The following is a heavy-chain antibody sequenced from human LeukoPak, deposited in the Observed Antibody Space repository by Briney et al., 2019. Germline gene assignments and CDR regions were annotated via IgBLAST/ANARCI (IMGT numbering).Heavy chain of an antibody. V-gene: IGHV3-33*01. CDR2: IWYDGSNK. J-gene: IGHJ6*02. CDR3: ARDCSGGSCYYYYGMDV. D-gene: IGHD2-15*01. Sequence: TGGSLRLSCAASGFTFSNYGIHWVRQAPGKGLEWVAVIWYDGSNKYYADSVKGRFTISRDNSKNTLYLQMNSLRAEDTAVYYCARDCSGGSCYYYYGMDVWDQGTTVTVSS. CDR1: GFTFSNYG.